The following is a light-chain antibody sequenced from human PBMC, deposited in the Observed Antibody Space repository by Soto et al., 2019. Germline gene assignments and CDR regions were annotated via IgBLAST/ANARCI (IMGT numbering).Light chain of an antibody. CDR2: DAS. Sequence: DIQMTQSPSSLSASVGDRVTITCQASHDITSNLNWYQHKPGKAPKLLIYDASILGAGVPSRFSGSGSGTDFTFTISSLQPEDVATYYGQKCYYLPIFGPGTTVDFK. V-gene: IGKV1-33*01. CDR1: HDITSN. CDR3: QKCYYLPI. J-gene: IGKJ3*01.